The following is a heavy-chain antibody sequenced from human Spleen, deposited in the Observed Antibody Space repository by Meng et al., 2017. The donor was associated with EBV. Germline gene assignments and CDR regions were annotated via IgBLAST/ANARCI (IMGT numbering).Heavy chain of an antibody. J-gene: IGHJ4*02. D-gene: IGHD2-2*02. CDR1: GGSVRSGTYY. CDR3: ARKLYTDSFFDS. V-gene: IGHV4-61*01. Sequence: QVQRQEAGPGLVKPSETLSLTCTVSGGSVRSGTYYWSWIRQPPGKGLEWIGYIYFTGSTKYNPSLKTRVTISVDTSRNQFSLRLTSVTTADTAVYYCARKLYTDSFFDSWGQGTLVTVSS. CDR2: IYFTGST.